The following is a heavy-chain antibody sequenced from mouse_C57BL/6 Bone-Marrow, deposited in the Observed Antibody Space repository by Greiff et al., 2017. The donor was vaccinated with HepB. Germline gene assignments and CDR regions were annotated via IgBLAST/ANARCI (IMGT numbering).Heavy chain of an antibody. D-gene: IGHD2-3*01. Sequence: VQLQQPGAELVRPGTSVKLSCKASGYTFTSYWMHWVKQRPGQGLEWIGVIDPSDSYTNYNQKFKGKATLTVDTSSSTAYMQLSSLTSEDSAVYYWARMGEDYFDYWGQGTTLTVSS. CDR2: IDPSDSYT. V-gene: IGHV1-59*01. J-gene: IGHJ2*01. CDR3: ARMGEDYFDY. CDR1: GYTFTSYW.